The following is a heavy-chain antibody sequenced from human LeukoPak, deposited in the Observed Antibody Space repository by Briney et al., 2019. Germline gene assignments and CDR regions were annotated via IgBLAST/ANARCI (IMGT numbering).Heavy chain of an antibody. CDR3: ARDQGSYPPAYWFDP. CDR2: ISSSSSYI. CDR1: GFTFSTYS. J-gene: IGHJ5*02. V-gene: IGHV3-21*01. Sequence: GGSLRLSCEVSGFTFSTYSMNWVRQAPGKGLEWVSSISSSSSYIYYADSVKGRFTISRDNAKNSLFLQMNSLRAEDTAVYYCARDQGSYPPAYWFDPWGQGTLVTVSS. D-gene: IGHD1-26*01.